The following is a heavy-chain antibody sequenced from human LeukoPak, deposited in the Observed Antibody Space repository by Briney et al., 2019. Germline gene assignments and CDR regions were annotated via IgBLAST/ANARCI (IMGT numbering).Heavy chain of an antibody. Sequence: GESLKISCKGFGYSFTSYWIGWVRQMPGKGLEWMGIIYPGDSDTRYSPSFQGQVTISVDESISTAYLQWSSLKASDTAMYYCARGSSSGWYGYYYGMDVWGQGTTVTVSS. CDR2: IYPGDSDT. D-gene: IGHD6-19*01. CDR3: ARGSSSGWYGYYYGMDV. CDR1: GYSFTSYW. V-gene: IGHV5-51*01. J-gene: IGHJ6*02.